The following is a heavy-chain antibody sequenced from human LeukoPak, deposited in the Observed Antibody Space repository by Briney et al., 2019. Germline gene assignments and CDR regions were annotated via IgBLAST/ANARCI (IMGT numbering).Heavy chain of an antibody. CDR3: ATGSMVRGIFYYYMDV. CDR2: LDPEDGET. D-gene: IGHD3-10*01. V-gene: IGHV1-24*01. J-gene: IGHJ6*03. Sequence: VASVKVSCKVSGYTLSELSIHWVRQAPGKGLEWMVGLDPEDGETIYAQKFQGRVTMTEDTSTDTAYMELSSLRSEDTAVYYCATGSMVRGIFYYYMDVWGKGTTVTITS. CDR1: GYTLSELS.